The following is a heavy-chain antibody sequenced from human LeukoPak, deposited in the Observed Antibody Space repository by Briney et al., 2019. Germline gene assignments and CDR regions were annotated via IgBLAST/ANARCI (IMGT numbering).Heavy chain of an antibody. CDR1: GGSISSSNYY. V-gene: IGHV4-39*01. D-gene: IGHD3-10*01. J-gene: IGHJ4*02. Sequence: PSETLSVTCTVSGGSISSSNYYWGWIRQPPGKGLEYIGSVYYTGSIHYNPSLTSRVTISADTSKNQFSLKLSSVTAADTAVYYCARLSYGELDYWGQGTLVTVSS. CDR2: VYYTGSI. CDR3: ARLSYGELDY.